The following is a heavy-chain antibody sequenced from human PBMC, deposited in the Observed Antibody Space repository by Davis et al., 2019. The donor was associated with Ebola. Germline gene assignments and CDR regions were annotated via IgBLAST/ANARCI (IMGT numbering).Heavy chain of an antibody. D-gene: IGHD3-10*01. CDR3: ARLRSITRLTSFYY. CDR1: GYDFTSSW. Sequence: GESLKISCKGSGYDFTSSWIAWVRLMPGKGLEWVGIIFPRDSDTRYSPSFQGQVTISADKSITTAYLQWSSLKASDTAMYYCARLRSITRLTSFYYWGQGTLVTVSS. J-gene: IGHJ4*02. V-gene: IGHV5-51*01. CDR2: IFPRDSDT.